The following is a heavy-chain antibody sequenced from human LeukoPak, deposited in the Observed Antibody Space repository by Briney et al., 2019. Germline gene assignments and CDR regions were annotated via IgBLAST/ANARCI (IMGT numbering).Heavy chain of an antibody. D-gene: IGHD3-22*01. CDR3: AGAGGYSSGYYFDPAIPLY. CDR1: GGSISSYY. J-gene: IGHJ4*02. Sequence: SETLSLTCTVSGGSISSYYWSWIRQPPGKGLGWIGYICYRGSPNYNPPLKSRGPITVDASKNQFSLKLRSVTAADTAASYCAGAGGYSSGYYFDPAIPLYWGQGTLVTVSS. CDR2: ICYRGSP. V-gene: IGHV4-59*13.